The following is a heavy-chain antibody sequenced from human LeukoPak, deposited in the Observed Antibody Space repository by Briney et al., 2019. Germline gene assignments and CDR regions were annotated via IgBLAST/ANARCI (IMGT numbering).Heavy chain of an antibody. V-gene: IGHV5-51*01. J-gene: IGHJ4*02. CDR2: IYPGDSDT. Sequence: RGESLKISCKGSGYSFTTYWIGWVRQMPGKGLEWMGIIYPGDSDTRYSPSFQGQVTISADKSISTAYLQWSSLKASDTAMYYCANTYSSSPLYFDYWGQGTLVTVSS. D-gene: IGHD6-13*01. CDR1: GYSFTTYW. CDR3: ANTYSSSPLYFDY.